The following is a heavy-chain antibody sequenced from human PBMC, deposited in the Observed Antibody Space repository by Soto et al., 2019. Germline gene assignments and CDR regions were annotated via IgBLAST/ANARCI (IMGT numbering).Heavy chain of an antibody. J-gene: IGHJ4*02. D-gene: IGHD5-18*01. CDR1: GGSISSYY. CDR2: IYYSGST. Sequence: QVQLQESGPGLVKPSETLSLTCTVSGGSISSYYWSWIRQSPGKGLEWIGYIYYSGSTKYNPSLKSRVTISVDTSKTQFSLKLSSVNAADTAVYYCARGRGDTAMAWYYWGQGTLVTVSS. CDR3: ARGRGDTAMAWYY. V-gene: IGHV4-59*01.